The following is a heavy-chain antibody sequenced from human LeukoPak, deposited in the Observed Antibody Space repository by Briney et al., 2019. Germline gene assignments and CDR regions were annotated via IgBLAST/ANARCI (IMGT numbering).Heavy chain of an antibody. V-gene: IGHV3-48*03. CDR2: ISSSGSTI. CDR3: AELGITMIGGV. D-gene: IGHD3-10*02. J-gene: IGHJ6*04. Sequence: GGSLRLSCAASGFTFSSYEMNWVRQAPGKGLEWVSYISSSGSTIYYADSVKGGFTISRDNAKNSLYLQMNSLRAEGTAVYYCAELGITMIGGVWGKGTTVTISS. CDR1: GFTFSSYE.